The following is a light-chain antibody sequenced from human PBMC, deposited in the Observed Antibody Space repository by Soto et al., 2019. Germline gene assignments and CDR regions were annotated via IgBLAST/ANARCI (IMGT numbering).Light chain of an antibody. V-gene: IGLV1-40*01. Sequence: QSVLTQTPSVSGAPGQKITMSCTGSSSNIGAGYDVHWYQQIPGAAPRLLISADNNRPSGVPDRFSASKSGTSASLAITGLQAEDEANYYCQSYDTSLSGVIFGAGTKLTVL. J-gene: IGLJ2*01. CDR1: SSNIGAGYD. CDR2: ADN. CDR3: QSYDTSLSGVI.